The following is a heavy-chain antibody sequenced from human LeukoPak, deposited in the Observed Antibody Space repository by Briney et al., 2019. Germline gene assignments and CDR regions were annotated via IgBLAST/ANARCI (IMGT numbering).Heavy chain of an antibody. Sequence: SETLSLTCTVSGGSISSYYWSWIRQPPGKGLEWIGYIYYSGSTNYNPSLKSRVTISVDTSKNQFPLKLSSVTAADTAVYYCARRDYDFWSGYYWFDPWGQGTLVTVSS. D-gene: IGHD3-3*01. CDR1: GGSISSYY. CDR3: ARRDYDFWSGYYWFDP. CDR2: IYYSGST. J-gene: IGHJ5*02. V-gene: IGHV4-59*08.